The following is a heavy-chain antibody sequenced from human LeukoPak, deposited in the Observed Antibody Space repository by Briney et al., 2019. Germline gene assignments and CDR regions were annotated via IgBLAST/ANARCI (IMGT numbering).Heavy chain of an antibody. D-gene: IGHD2-15*01. CDR2: ISTNGSST. V-gene: IGHV3-64D*06. CDR3: VRCSGGSCYQPLDF. Sequence: PGGSLRLSCSASGFTFISYAMYWVRQAPGKGLEYVSAISTNGSSTYYADSVKGRFTISRDNSKNSLYLQMSSLRAEDTAVYFCVRCSGGSCYQPLDFWGQGTLVTVSS. CDR1: GFTFISYA. J-gene: IGHJ4*02.